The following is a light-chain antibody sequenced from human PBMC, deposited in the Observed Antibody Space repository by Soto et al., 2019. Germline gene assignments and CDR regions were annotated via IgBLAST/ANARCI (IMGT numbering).Light chain of an antibody. CDR2: QAS. CDR3: QHYHSYPYS. J-gene: IGKJ2*01. V-gene: IGKV1-5*03. CDR1: QSVSPW. Sequence: DIHMTQSPSTLSVSVRDRVTITCRASQSVSPWLAWYQQKPGKAPRLLIYQASTLESGDPSRFSGSGTGTEFTLTISSLQADDFAACYCQHYHSYPYSFGQGTKLEI.